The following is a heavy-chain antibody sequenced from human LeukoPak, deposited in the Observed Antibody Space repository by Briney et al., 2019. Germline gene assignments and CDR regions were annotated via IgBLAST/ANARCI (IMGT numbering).Heavy chain of an antibody. D-gene: IGHD1-1*01. CDR1: GFTFNNYD. Sequence: GGSLRLSCAASGFTFNNYDMNWVRQAPGKGLEWVSYIHSSGATIYYADSVKGRFTISRDSAKNSVYLRMSSLRAEDTALYYCARKLTGTTFFDWSGQGTLGTVSS. V-gene: IGHV3-48*03. CDR2: IHSSGATI. J-gene: IGHJ4*02. CDR3: ARKLTGTTFFDW.